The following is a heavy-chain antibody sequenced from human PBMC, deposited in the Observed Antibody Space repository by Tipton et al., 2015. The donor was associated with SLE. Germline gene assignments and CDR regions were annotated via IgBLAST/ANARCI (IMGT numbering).Heavy chain of an antibody. CDR2: IYTNENT. Sequence: TLSLTCTVSGGSISSYYWSWIRQPAGGGLAWIGRIYTNENTNYNPSLKNRVAISLDTSKNQFSLKLKSVTAADTAVYFCARAMAWTGDPLHYDYWGQGSLLTVSS. CDR3: ARAMAWTGDPLHYDY. J-gene: IGHJ4*02. V-gene: IGHV4-4*07. D-gene: IGHD3/OR15-3a*01. CDR1: GGSISSYY.